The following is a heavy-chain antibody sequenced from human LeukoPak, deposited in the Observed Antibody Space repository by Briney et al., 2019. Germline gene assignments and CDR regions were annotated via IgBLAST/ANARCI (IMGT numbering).Heavy chain of an antibody. V-gene: IGHV3-48*02. CDR1: GFTFSSYS. J-gene: IGHJ4*02. Sequence: GGSLRLSCAASGFTFSSYSMNWVRQAPGKGLEWVSYISGSSTAIHYADSVKGRFTISRDNAKNSLYLQMNSLRDEDTAVYYCARDYSGSSQTTPLRYWGQGTLVTVSS. D-gene: IGHD1-26*01. CDR2: ISGSSTAI. CDR3: ARDYSGSSQTTPLRY.